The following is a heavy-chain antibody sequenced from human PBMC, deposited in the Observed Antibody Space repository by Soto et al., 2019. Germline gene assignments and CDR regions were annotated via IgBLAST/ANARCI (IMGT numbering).Heavy chain of an antibody. Sequence: SXIKSLTCTGYGGNISSGEYSWSWISKTPGKGLEWIGYIYYSGSTYYNPSLKSRVTISVDTSKNQFSLKLSSVTAADTAVYYCARGRYYYDSSGYYYAQFDYWGQGPLVTVSS. CDR1: GGNISSGEYS. V-gene: IGHV4-30-4*08. D-gene: IGHD3-22*01. J-gene: IGHJ4*02. CDR2: IYYSGST. CDR3: ARGRYYYDSSGYYYAQFDY.